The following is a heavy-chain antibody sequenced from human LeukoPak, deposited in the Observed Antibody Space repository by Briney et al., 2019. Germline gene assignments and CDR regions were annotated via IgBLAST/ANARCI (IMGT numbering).Heavy chain of an antibody. V-gene: IGHV3-30-3*01. D-gene: IGHD3-22*01. CDR2: ISYDGSNK. CDR1: GFTFSSYA. J-gene: IGHJ4*02. Sequence: GGSLRLPCAASGFTFSSYAMHWVRQAPGKGLEWVAVISYDGSNKYYADSVKGRFTISRDNSKNTLYLQMNSLRAEDTAVYYCAREPGAYDSSGYYDYWGQGTLVTVSS. CDR3: AREPGAYDSSGYYDY.